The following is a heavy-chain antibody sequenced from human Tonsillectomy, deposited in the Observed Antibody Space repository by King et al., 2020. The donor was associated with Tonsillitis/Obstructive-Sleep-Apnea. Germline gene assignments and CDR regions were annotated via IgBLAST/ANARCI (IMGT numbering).Heavy chain of an antibody. J-gene: IGHJ6*02. V-gene: IGHV3-49*04. Sequence: VQLVESGGGLVQPGRSLRLSCTASGFTFGDYAMNWVRQAPGKGLEWVGFIRSKAYGGTTEYAASVKGRFTISRDDSKSIAYLQMNSLKTEDTAVYYCTRDRSLFYGDYVGGMDVWGQGTTVTVSS. D-gene: IGHD4-17*01. CDR2: IRSKAYGGTT. CDR1: GFTFGDYA. CDR3: TRDRSLFYGDYVGGMDV.